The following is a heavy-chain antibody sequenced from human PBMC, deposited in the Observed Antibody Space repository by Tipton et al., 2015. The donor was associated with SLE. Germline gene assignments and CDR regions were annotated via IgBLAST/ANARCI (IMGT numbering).Heavy chain of an antibody. CDR3: TRPIDYDSTRDY. D-gene: IGHD3-22*01. CDR2: IRSKANSYAT. Sequence: SLRLSCAASGFTFSGSAMHWVRQASGKGLEWVGRIRSKANSYATAYAASVKGRSTISRDDSKNTAYLQMNSLKTEDTAVYYCTRPIDYDSTRDYWGQGTLVTVSS. J-gene: IGHJ4*02. V-gene: IGHV3-73*01. CDR1: GFTFSGSA.